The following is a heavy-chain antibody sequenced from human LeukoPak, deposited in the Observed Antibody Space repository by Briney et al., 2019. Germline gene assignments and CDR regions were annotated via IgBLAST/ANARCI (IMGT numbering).Heavy chain of an antibody. Sequence: PSGTLSLTCAVSGGSISSSNWWSWVRQPPGKGLEWIGEIYHSGSTNYNPSLKSRVTISVDTSKNQFSLKLSSVTAADTAVYYCARMESGGTPTVVTPDWFDPWGQGTLVTVSS. CDR2: IYHSGST. CDR1: GGSISSSNW. D-gene: IGHD4-23*01. V-gene: IGHV4-4*02. CDR3: ARMESGGTPTVVTPDWFDP. J-gene: IGHJ5*02.